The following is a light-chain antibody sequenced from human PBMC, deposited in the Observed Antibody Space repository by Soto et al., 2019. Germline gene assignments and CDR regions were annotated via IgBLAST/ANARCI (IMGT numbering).Light chain of an antibody. J-gene: IGKJ1*01. CDR1: QGISSY. CDR3: QQYYSYPWT. V-gene: IGKV1-8*01. CDR2: AAS. Sequence: IRMTQSPSSLSASTGDRVTITCRASQGISSYLAWYQQKPGKAPKLLIYAASTLQSGDPSRFSGSGSGTDFTLTISCLQSEDFATYYCQQYYSYPWTFGQGTKVEIK.